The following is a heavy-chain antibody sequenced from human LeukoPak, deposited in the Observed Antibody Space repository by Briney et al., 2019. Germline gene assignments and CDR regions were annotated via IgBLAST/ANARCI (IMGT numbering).Heavy chain of an antibody. V-gene: IGHV1-2*02. Sequence: GASVKVSCKASGYTFTGYYMHWVRQAPGQGLEWMGWINPNSGGTNYAQKFQGRVTMTRDTSISTAYMELSRLRSDDTAVYYCARELPPQRKITMVRGFGYWGQGTLVTVSS. CDR3: ARELPPQRKITMVRGFGY. J-gene: IGHJ4*02. CDR1: GYTFTGYY. CDR2: INPNSGGT. D-gene: IGHD3-10*01.